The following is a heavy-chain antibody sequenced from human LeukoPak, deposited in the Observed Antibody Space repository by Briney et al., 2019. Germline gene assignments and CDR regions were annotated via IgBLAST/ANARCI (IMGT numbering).Heavy chain of an antibody. Sequence: PGRSLRLSCAPSGFTSSSYATHCVREAPGKGLEWVALISYDGTNKYYADSVKGHFTISRDNSKSTLYLQMSSMKPEDTAVYYCARDQEVRQWLVSGMIDYWGQGTLVTVSS. V-gene: IGHV3-30*04. CDR1: GFTSSSYA. D-gene: IGHD6-19*01. CDR2: ISYDGTNK. CDR3: ARDQEVRQWLVSGMIDY. J-gene: IGHJ4*02.